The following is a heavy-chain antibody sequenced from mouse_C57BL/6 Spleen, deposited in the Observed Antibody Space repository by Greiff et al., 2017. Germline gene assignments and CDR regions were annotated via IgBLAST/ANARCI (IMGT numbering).Heavy chain of an antibody. Sequence: EVKLMESGGGLVKPGGSLKLSCAASGFTFSSYTMSWVRQTPEKRLEWVATISGGGGNTYYPDSVKGRFTISRDNAKNTLYLQMSSLRSEDTALYYCARQDGYLAWFAYWGQGTLVTVSA. CDR3: ARQDGYLAWFAY. CDR1: GFTFSSYT. CDR2: ISGGGGNT. D-gene: IGHD2-3*01. V-gene: IGHV5-9*01. J-gene: IGHJ3*01.